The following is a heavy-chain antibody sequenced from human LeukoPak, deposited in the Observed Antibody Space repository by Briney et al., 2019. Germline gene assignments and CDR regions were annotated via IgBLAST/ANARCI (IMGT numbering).Heavy chain of an antibody. Sequence: ASVKVSCKPSGYTFNTYGITWVRQAPGQGLEWMGWISPHNGNTNYAQKFQGRVTLTTDTSTSTAYMELRSLRSDDTAVYYCARGPHERSGYPDDWGQGTLVIVSS. CDR3: ARGPHERSGYPDD. CDR1: GYTFNTYG. J-gene: IGHJ4*02. V-gene: IGHV1-18*01. CDR2: ISPHNGNT. D-gene: IGHD3-22*01.